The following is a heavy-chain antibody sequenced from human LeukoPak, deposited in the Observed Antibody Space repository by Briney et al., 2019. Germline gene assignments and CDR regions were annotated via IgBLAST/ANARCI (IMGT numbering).Heavy chain of an antibody. CDR1: GFTFTTYT. J-gene: IGHJ4*02. CDR3: SKHPSTGFYYFDF. CDR2: ISGTGGST. D-gene: IGHD6-19*01. Sequence: GGSLRLSCAASGFTFTTYTMAWVRQAPGKGLEWVSTISGTGGSTAYADSVKGRFTISRDNSKNTLYLQMNSLRAEDTAIYFCSKHPSTGFYYFDFWGQGTLVTVS. V-gene: IGHV3-23*01.